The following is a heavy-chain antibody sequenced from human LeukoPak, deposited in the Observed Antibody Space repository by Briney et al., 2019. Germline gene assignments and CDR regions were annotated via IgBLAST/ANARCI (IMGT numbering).Heavy chain of an antibody. V-gene: IGHV4-34*01. CDR3: AKSNGYGLVDI. J-gene: IGHJ3*02. CDR1: GGSFSDFY. Sequence: SETLSLTCAVYGGSFSDFYWTWIRQPPGKGLEWIGEINHTGSTNYSPSLRSRVTISLDTSRNQFSLKLNSVTAADTAVYYCAKSNGYGLVDIWGQGTMVTVSS. CDR2: INHTGST. D-gene: IGHD3-10*01.